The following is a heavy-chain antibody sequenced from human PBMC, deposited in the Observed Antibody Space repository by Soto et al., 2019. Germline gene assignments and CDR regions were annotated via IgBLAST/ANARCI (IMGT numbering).Heavy chain of an antibody. D-gene: IGHD3-3*01. Sequence: QVQLQESGPGLVKPSQTLSLTCTVSGGSISSGGYYWSWIRQHPGKGLEWIGYIYYSGSTYYNPSLKSRVTIALDTSKNQFSLKLSSVTAADTAVYYFARAPTRYDFWSGSQEDGPRYYYGMDVWGQGTTVTVAS. V-gene: IGHV4-31*03. CDR1: GGSISSGGYY. CDR3: ARAPTRYDFWSGSQEDGPRYYYGMDV. J-gene: IGHJ6*02. CDR2: IYYSGST.